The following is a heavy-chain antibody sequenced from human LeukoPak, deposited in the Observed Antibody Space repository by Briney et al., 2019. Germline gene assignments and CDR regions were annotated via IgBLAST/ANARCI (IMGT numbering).Heavy chain of an antibody. CDR3: ARAAPSRVTTASSDC. CDR2: ISSSSSYI. J-gene: IGHJ4*02. D-gene: IGHD4-17*01. CDR1: GFTFSSYS. Sequence: GGSLRLSCAASGFTFSSYSMTWVRQAPGKGLEWVSSISSSSSYIYYADSVKGRFTISRDNAKNSLYLQMNSLRAEDTAVYYCARAAPSRVTTASSDCWGQGTLVTVSS. V-gene: IGHV3-21*01.